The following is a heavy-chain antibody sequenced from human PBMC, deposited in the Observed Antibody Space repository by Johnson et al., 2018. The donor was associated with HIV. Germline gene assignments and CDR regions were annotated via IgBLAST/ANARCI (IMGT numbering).Heavy chain of an antibody. CDR3: AKGDFGVFKNPLDM. Sequence: QVQLVESGGGVVQPGRSLRLSCAASGFSFSDYGIHWVRQAPGKGLEWVAVISYDGGNKLYADSVKGRFTISRDNSKNTLYLQMNSLRVEDTAVYYCAKGDFGVFKNPLDMWGQGTMVTVSS. D-gene: IGHD3-3*01. CDR2: ISYDGGNK. V-gene: IGHV3-30*18. CDR1: GFSFSDYG. J-gene: IGHJ3*02.